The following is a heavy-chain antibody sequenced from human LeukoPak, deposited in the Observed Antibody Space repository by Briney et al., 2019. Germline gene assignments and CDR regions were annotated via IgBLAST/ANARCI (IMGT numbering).Heavy chain of an antibody. J-gene: IGHJ5*02. CDR1: GGSISTYY. CDR3: ARGVVSRQLVGHNWFDP. D-gene: IGHD6-6*01. Sequence: SETLSLTCTVSGGSISTYYWTWIRQPPGKGLEWIGYIYHSGSTNYNPSLKSRVTISVDTSQNQFSLKLSSVTAADTAVYYCARGVVSRQLVGHNWFDPWGQGTLVTVSS. V-gene: IGHV4-59*08. CDR2: IYHSGST.